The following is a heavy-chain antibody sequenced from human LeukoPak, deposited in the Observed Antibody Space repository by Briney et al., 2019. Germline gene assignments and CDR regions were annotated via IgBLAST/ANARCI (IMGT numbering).Heavy chain of an antibody. CDR2: IYYTGAT. Sequence: SSETLSLTCTVSGGPISSYYWSWIRLPPGKGLEWIGYIYYTGATYYNPSLKSRVTISLDTSKNQFSLKLSSVTAADAAVYYCARAGYSYGTGYYFDYWGQGALVTVSS. CDR3: ARAGYSYGTGYYFDY. V-gene: IGHV4-59*01. CDR1: GGPISSYY. D-gene: IGHD5-18*01. J-gene: IGHJ4*02.